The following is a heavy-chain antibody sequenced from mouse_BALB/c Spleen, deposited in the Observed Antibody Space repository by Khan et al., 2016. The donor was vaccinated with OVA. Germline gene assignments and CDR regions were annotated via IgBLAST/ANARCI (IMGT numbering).Heavy chain of an antibody. V-gene: IGHV11-2*02. J-gene: IGHJ1*01. Sequence: EVQLLETGGGLVQPGGSRGLSCEGSGFTFSGFGMSGVRQTPGKTLEWMGDINSVGSAINYAPSIKDRFTIFRENDKNTLYLQMSNVRSEDTATYFCMRYCNYWYFDVWGAGTTVTVSS. CDR2: INSVGSAI. CDR3: MRYCNYWYFDV. CDR1: GFTFSGFG.